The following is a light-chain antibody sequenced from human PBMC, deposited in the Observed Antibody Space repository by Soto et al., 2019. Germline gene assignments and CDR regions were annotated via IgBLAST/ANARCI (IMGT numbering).Light chain of an antibody. V-gene: IGLV4-69*01. Sequence: QSVLTQSPSASASLGASVKLTCTLSSGHSTYDIAWHQQRPEKGPRYLMRLNSGGSHSKGDGIPDRFSGSSSGAERYLTISSLRSEDEADYYCQTWGTAIHVVFGGGTKLTVL. CDR1: SGHSTYD. CDR3: QTWGTAIHVV. CDR2: LNSGGSH. J-gene: IGLJ2*01.